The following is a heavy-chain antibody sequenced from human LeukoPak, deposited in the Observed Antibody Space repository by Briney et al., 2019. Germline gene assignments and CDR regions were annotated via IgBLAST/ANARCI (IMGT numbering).Heavy chain of an antibody. CDR1: GFTFDDYA. J-gene: IGHJ4*02. CDR2: ISWNSGSI. V-gene: IGHV3-9*01. CDR3: AKDVTGTTRAFDY. Sequence: GGSLRLSCAASGFTFDDYAMHWVRQAPGKGLEWVSGISWNSGSIGYADSVKGRFTISRDNAKNSLYLQMNSPRAEDTALYYCAKDVTGTTRAFDYWGQGTLVTVSS. D-gene: IGHD1-20*01.